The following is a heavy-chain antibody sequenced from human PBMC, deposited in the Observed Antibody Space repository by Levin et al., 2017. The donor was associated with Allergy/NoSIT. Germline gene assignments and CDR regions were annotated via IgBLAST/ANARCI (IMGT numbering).Heavy chain of an antibody. CDR3: ARPATTVVTNDAFDI. Sequence: GGSLRLSCAASGFTFSSYAMHWVRQAPGKGLEYVSAISSNGGSTYYANSVKGRFTISRDNSKNTLYLQMGSLRAEDMAVYYCARPATTVVTNDAFDIWGQGTMVTVSS. V-gene: IGHV3-64*01. CDR2: ISSNGGST. CDR1: GFTFSSYA. D-gene: IGHD4-23*01. J-gene: IGHJ3*02.